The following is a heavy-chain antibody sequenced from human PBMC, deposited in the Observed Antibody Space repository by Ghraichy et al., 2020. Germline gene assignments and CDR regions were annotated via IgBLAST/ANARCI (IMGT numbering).Heavy chain of an antibody. V-gene: IGHV1-2*06. J-gene: IGHJ5*02. CDR2: IKLNSGDT. CDR3: GRDAARIGNWFDP. CDR1: GYTFTDYY. D-gene: IGHD2/OR15-2a*01. Sequence: ASVKVSCKASGYTFTDYYIHWVRQAPGQGLEYMGRIKLNSGDTNYEQSFQGRVTMTRDTSINTVYMELSRLGSDDTAIHYCGRDAARIGNWFDPWGQGTLVTVSS.